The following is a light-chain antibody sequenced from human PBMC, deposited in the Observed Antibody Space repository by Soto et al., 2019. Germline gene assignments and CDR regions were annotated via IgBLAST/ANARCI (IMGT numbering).Light chain of an antibody. CDR1: QSVTSSF. CDR2: GAS. V-gene: IGKV3-20*01. J-gene: IGKJ1*01. Sequence: EIVLTQSPGTLSLSLGERATLSCRASQSVTSSFLAWYQQKPGQAPRLLIYGASSRATGIPDRFSGSGSGTDFTLPISRREPEDFAVYYCQQYDSSPWTFGQGTKVEIK. CDR3: QQYDSSPWT.